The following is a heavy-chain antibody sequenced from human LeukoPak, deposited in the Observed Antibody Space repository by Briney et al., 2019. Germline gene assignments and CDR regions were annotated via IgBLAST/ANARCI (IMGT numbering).Heavy chain of an antibody. CDR1: GFTFSSYD. D-gene: IGHD5-24*01. J-gene: IGHJ4*02. CDR3: ARGRDGYIRDFDY. V-gene: IGHV4-59*01. Sequence: GSLRLSCAAAGFTFSSYDMNWIRQPPGKGLEWIAYVYASGETDYNPSLKSRVTISIDTTKNQFSLKLSSVTAADTAVYYCARGRDGYIRDFDYWSQGTLVTVSS. CDR2: VYASGET.